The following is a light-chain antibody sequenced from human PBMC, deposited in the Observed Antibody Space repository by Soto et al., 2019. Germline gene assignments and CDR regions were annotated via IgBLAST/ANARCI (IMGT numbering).Light chain of an antibody. J-gene: IGKJ5*01. CDR3: QQRSNWPPIT. CDR1: QSVRTN. CDR2: YSS. Sequence: EVMMTQFPDTVSVTPGETVTIACGASQSVRTNLAWYQQRPGQAPRLLIHYSSTRATDIPARFSGSGSGTNFTLTISRLEPEDFAVYYCQQRSNWPPITFGQGTRLEIK. V-gene: IGKV3-11*01.